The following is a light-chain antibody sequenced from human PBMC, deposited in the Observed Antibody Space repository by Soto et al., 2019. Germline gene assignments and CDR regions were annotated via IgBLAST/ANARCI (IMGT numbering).Light chain of an antibody. V-gene: IGKV1-39*01. CDR2: AAS. J-gene: IGKJ4*01. CDR1: QIISTY. CDR3: QQSYGVPLT. Sequence: DLQMTQSPSSLSASVGDRVTITCRASQIISTYLNWYQQKPGEAPKLLIHAASNLQTGVPSRFSGSGSGTEFTLTISSLQPEDFATYSCQQSYGVPLTFGGGTKVEI.